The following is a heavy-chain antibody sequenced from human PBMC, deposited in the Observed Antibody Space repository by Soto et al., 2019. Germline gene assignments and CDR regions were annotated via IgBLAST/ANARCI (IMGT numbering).Heavy chain of an antibody. CDR2: INASGDKT. V-gene: IGHV3-23*01. CDR3: ARADLFLMAYEFGY. CDR1: GFTFNNYA. J-gene: IGHJ4*02. Sequence: EVQLLESGGGLVQRGGSLRVSCAASGFTFNNYAMTWVRQAPGKGLEWVSFINASGDKTYYADSVKGRFTISRDNSKNTLSLQMSSLRDDDTAVYFCARADLFLMAYEFGYRGQGTLVTVFS. D-gene: IGHD2-8*01.